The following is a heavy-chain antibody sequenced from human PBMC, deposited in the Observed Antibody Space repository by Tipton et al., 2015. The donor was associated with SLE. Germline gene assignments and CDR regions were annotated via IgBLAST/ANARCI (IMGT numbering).Heavy chain of an antibody. CDR2: VFSSGTT. D-gene: IGHD2-15*01. CDR1: GRSFIGSY. J-gene: IGHJ2*01. V-gene: IGHV4-34*09. Sequence: TLSLTCAVYGRSFIGSYWTWIRQPPGKGLEWIGYVFSSGTTYYTPSLQGRLSMSLDTSKNQLSLQLSSVTSADTAVYYCARVLVALLDLWGRGTLVTVSS. CDR3: ARVLVALLDL.